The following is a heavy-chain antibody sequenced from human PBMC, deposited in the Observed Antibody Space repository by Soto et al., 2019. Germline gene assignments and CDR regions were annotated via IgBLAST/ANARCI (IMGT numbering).Heavy chain of an antibody. Sequence: EVQLVESGGGLVQPGGSLRLSCAASGFTFSSYDMHWVRQATGKGLEWVSAIGTAGDTYYPGSVKGRFTISRENAKNSLYLQMNSLRAGDTAVYYCARDHISSSAERSGYGMDVWGQGTTVTVSS. J-gene: IGHJ6*02. V-gene: IGHV3-13*01. CDR2: IGTAGDT. CDR1: GFTFSSYD. D-gene: IGHD6-6*01. CDR3: ARDHISSSAERSGYGMDV.